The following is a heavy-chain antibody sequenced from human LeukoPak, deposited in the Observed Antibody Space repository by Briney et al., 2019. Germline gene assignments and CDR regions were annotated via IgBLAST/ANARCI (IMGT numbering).Heavy chain of an antibody. CDR1: GGSISSYY. D-gene: IGHD6-6*01. CDR3: ARSDSSSSDFDY. Sequence: SETLSLTCTVSGGSISSYYWSWIRQPPGKGLEWIGYIYYSGSTNYNPSLKSRVTISVDTSKNQFSLKLSSVTAADTAVYYCARSDSSSSDFDYWGQGTLATVSS. V-gene: IGHV4-59*12. J-gene: IGHJ4*02. CDR2: IYYSGST.